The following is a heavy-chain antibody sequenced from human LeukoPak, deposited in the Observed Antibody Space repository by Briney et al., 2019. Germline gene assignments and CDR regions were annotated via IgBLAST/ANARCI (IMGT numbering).Heavy chain of an antibody. J-gene: IGHJ6*03. V-gene: IGHV4-34*01. D-gene: IGHD1-26*01. CDR3: ARTLSGSRLKNYYYYMDV. CDR1: GGSFSGYY. Sequence: PSETLSLTCAVYGGSFSGYYWSWIRQPPGKGLEWIGEINHSGSTNYNPSLKSRVTISVDTSKNQFSLKLSSVTAADTAVYYCARTLSGSRLKNYYYYMDVWGKGTTVTVSS. CDR2: INHSGST.